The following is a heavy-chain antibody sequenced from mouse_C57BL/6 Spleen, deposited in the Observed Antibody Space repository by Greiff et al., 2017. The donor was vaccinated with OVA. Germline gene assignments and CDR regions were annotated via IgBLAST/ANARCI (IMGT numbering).Heavy chain of an antibody. CDR2: IYPGSGST. Sequence: QVQLQQSGAELAKPGASVKMSCKASGYTFTSYWITWVKQRPGQGLEWIGDIYPGSGSTNYNEKFKSKATLTVDTSSSTAYMQLSSLTSEDSAVYYCARRRIGNYVDYWGQGTTLTVAS. D-gene: IGHD2-14*01. V-gene: IGHV1-55*01. CDR1: GYTFTSYW. CDR3: ARRRIGNYVDY. J-gene: IGHJ2*01.